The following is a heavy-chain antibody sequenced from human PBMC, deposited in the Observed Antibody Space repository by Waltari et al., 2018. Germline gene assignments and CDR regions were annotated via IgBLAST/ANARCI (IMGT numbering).Heavy chain of an antibody. Sequence: QLQLQESGPGLVKPSGTLSLPCGVSGDSVTTTYWGSWVRQTPGKGLEWIGQVHGSGKANYNPAFASRITVSLDTSSNQVSLRVTSATAADTAIYYCARDRGRGLYLDSWGPGTLVTVSP. J-gene: IGHJ4*02. V-gene: IGHV4-4*02. CDR1: GDSVTTTYW. CDR2: VHGSGKA. D-gene: IGHD2-15*01. CDR3: ARDRGRGLYLDS.